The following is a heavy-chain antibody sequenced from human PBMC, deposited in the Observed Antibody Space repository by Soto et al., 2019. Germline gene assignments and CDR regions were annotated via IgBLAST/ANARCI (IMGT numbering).Heavy chain of an antibody. Sequence: SETLSLTCAVYGGSFSGYYWSWIRQPPGKGLEWIGEINHSGSTNYNPSLKSRVTISVDTSKNQFSLKLSSVTAADTAVYYCARGVVPAALYYYYYMDVWGKGTTVT. V-gene: IGHV4-34*01. CDR1: GGSFSGYY. CDR3: ARGVVPAALYYYYYMDV. J-gene: IGHJ6*03. D-gene: IGHD2-2*01. CDR2: INHSGST.